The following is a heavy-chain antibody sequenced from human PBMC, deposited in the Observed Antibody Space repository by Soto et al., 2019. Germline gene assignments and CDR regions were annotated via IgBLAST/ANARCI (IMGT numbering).Heavy chain of an antibody. CDR3: ASLIGVDVLRDY. CDR2: INPDGGTT. Sequence: RASVKVSCKAFGYSFTDYFVHWVRQAPGQGPEWMGIINPDGGTTGYAQKLQGRVTLTSDTSTNTLYMELRSLTSDDTAVYYCASLIGVDVLRDYWGQGTRVTVSS. V-gene: IGHV1-46*01. J-gene: IGHJ4*02. D-gene: IGHD2-21*01. CDR1: GYSFTDYF.